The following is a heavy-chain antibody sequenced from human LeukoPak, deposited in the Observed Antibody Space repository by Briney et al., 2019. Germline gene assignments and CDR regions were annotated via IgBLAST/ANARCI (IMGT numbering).Heavy chain of an antibody. D-gene: IGHD1-26*01. CDR1: GGPINSGSYY. CDR3: ARVLSGSYYGVDY. CDR2: IYTSGST. V-gene: IGHV4-61*02. Sequence: SQTLSLTCTVSGGPINSGSYYWSWIRQPAGKGLDWIGRIYTSGSTNYNPSLKSRVTISVDTSKNQFSLKLSSVTAADTAVYYCARVLSGSYYGVDYWGQGTLVTVSS. J-gene: IGHJ4*02.